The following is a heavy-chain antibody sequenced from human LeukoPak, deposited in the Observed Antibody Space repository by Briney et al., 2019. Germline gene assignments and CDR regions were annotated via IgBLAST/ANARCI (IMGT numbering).Heavy chain of an antibody. CDR2: IYSGGST. V-gene: IGHV3-66*01. CDR3: AKEDSSAWYPPGCDAFDV. D-gene: IGHD6-19*01. CDR1: GVTVSNNY. Sequence: PGGSLRLSCAASGVTVSNNYMNWVRQAPGKGLEWVSLIYSGGSTYYADSVKGRFTISRDNSKNTLYLQMNSLRAEDTAVYFCAKEDSSAWYPPGCDAFDVWGQGTRVTVSS. J-gene: IGHJ3*01.